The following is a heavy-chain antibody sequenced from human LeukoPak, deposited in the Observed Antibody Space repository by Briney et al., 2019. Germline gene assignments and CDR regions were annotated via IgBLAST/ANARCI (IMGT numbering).Heavy chain of an antibody. CDR1: GGSISSGSYY. CDR3: ATNSYGHYQYYYYMDV. D-gene: IGHD5-18*01. Sequence: SETLSLTCTVSGGSISSGSYYWNWIRQPAGKGLEWIGRIYTSGNTNYNPSLQSRVTISVDTSKNQFSLKLSSVTAADTAVYYCATNSYGHYQYYYYMDVWGKGTTATISS. CDR2: IYTSGNT. V-gene: IGHV4-61*02. J-gene: IGHJ6*03.